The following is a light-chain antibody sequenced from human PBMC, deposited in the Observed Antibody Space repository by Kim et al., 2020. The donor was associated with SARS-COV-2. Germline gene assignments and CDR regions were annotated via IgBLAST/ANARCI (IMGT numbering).Light chain of an antibody. Sequence: ELTQPPSVSVAPGKTASIPCEGNNIGSRNVNWYQQKPGQAPVVVLYDDVDRPSGIPERFSGSNSGNTATLSINRVEAGDEADYYCQVWDSSSDHYVFG. V-gene: IGLV3-21*03. J-gene: IGLJ1*01. CDR3: QVWDSSSDHYV. CDR1: NIGSRN. CDR2: DDV.